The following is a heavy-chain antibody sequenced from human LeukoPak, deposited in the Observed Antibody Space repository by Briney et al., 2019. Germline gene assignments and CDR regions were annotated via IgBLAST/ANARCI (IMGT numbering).Heavy chain of an antibody. CDR3: ARAPGDPPNY. D-gene: IGHD4-17*01. V-gene: IGHV3-30-3*01. Sequence: GGSLRLSCAASGFTFSSYVLHWVRQAPGKGLEWVAVISYDGSNKYYADSVKGRFTISRDNSKNTLYLQMNSLRAEDTAVYYCARAPGDPPNYWGQGTLVTVSS. CDR1: GFTFSSYV. CDR2: ISYDGSNK. J-gene: IGHJ4*02.